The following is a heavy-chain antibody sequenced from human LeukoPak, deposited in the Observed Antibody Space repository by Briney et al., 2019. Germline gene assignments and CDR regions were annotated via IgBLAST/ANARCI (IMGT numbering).Heavy chain of an antibody. CDR2: IYYSGST. J-gene: IGHJ4*02. V-gene: IGHV4-39*01. D-gene: IGHD4-17*01. Sequence: SETLSLTCTVSGGSISSSSYYWGWIRQPPGKGLEWIGSIYYSGSTYYNPSLKSRVTISVDTSKNQFSLKLSSVTATDTAVYYCARHRSYGVSLPCFDYWGQGTLVTVSS. CDR1: GGSISSSSYY. CDR3: ARHRSYGVSLPCFDY.